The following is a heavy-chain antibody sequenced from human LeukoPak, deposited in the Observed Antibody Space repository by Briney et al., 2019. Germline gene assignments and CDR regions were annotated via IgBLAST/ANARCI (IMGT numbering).Heavy chain of an antibody. V-gene: IGHV4-39*01. Sequence: PSETLSLTCTVSGGSISSSSYYWAWIRQPPGKGLEWIGHIYHSESTYYNPSLKSRVTISVDTSKNQFSLKLSPVTAADTAVYYCARQGLYGSVPDRFDPWGQGTLVTVSS. D-gene: IGHD3-10*01. J-gene: IGHJ5*02. CDR2: IYHSEST. CDR3: ARQGLYGSVPDRFDP. CDR1: GGSISSSSYY.